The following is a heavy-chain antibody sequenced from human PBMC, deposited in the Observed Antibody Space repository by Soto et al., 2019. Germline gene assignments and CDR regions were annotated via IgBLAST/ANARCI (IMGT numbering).Heavy chain of an antibody. CDR3: ANCNVVQLFSGSSEY. Sequence: EASLRLSSAAFGFPFRGYGKNLVRQAPGQRLEWVSAISGSGGATYYADPVKGRFTISRDNSKNTLYLPMNNQRAEDTATYYQANCNVVQLFSGSSEYWGQRP. CDR2: ISGSGGAT. CDR1: GFPFRGYG. J-gene: IGHJ4*02. D-gene: IGHD2-21*01. V-gene: IGHV3-23*01.